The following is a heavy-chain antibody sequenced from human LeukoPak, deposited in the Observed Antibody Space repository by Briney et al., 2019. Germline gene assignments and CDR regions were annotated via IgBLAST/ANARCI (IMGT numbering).Heavy chain of an antibody. J-gene: IGHJ3*02. D-gene: IGHD1-26*01. CDR1: GFTFSNYG. CDR2: ISGSGDRT. V-gene: IGHV3-23*01. Sequence: GGSLRLSCAASGFTFSNYGMSWVRQAPGKGLEWVSAISGSGDRTYYADSVKGRFTISRDNSKNTLYLQGNSLRAEDTAVYYCAKDLYSGSYGAFDIWGQGTMVTVSS. CDR3: AKDLYSGSYGAFDI.